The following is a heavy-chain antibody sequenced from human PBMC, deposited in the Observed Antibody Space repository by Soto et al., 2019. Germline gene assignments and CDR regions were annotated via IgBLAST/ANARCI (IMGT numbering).Heavy chain of an antibody. V-gene: IGHV3-48*02. CDR2: ITSDSGTI. J-gene: IGHJ6*02. D-gene: IGHD2-8*01. Sequence: EVQLVESGGGLVQPGGSLRLSCAASGFTFSSYSINWVRQAPGKGLEWFSYITSDSGTISYADSVKGRFTVSRDNAKNSQYLQMNSLRDEDTAVYYCARVGRGVYGMDVWGQGTSVTVSS. CDR3: ARVGRGVYGMDV. CDR1: GFTFSSYS.